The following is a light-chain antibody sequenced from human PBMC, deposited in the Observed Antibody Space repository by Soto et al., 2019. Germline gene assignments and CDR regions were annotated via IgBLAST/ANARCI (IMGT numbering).Light chain of an antibody. Sequence: QSVLTQPPSVSGAPGQRVTISCTGSSSNIGAGYDVHWYQQLPGTAPKLLIYGNSNRPSGVPDRFSGSKSGTSASLPITGLRAEDEADYYCQSYDSSLSGWVFGGGTKVTVL. CDR3: QSYDSSLSGWV. CDR2: GNS. CDR1: SSNIGAGYD. J-gene: IGLJ3*02. V-gene: IGLV1-40*01.